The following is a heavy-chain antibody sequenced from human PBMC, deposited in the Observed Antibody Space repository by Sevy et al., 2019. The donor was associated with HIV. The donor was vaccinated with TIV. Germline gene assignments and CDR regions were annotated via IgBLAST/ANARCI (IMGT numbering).Heavy chain of an antibody. V-gene: IGHV3-23*01. CDR2: FSGSGGST. CDR1: GFIFSSYV. Sequence: GGSLRLSCAASGFIFSSYVMSWVRQAPGKGLEGVSGFSGSGGSTYYADSVKGRFTISRDNSKNTLYLQMNSLRAEDTAVYYCAGRSTVTTFFDYWGQGTLVTVSS. D-gene: IGHD4-17*01. J-gene: IGHJ4*02. CDR3: AGRSTVTTFFDY.